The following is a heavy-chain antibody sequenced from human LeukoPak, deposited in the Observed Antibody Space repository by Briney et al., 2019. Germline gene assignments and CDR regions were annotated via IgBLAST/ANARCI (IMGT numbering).Heavy chain of an antibody. CDR1: GGSISSYY. D-gene: IGHD6-13*01. CDR3: ARAIAAAGLYYFDY. Sequence: PSETLSLTCTVSGGSISSYYWSWIRQPAGKGLEWIGRIYTSGSTNYNPSLKSRVTISVDKSKNQFSLKLSSVTAADTAVYYCARAIAAAGLYYFDYWGQGTLATVSS. J-gene: IGHJ4*02. V-gene: IGHV4-4*07. CDR2: IYTSGST.